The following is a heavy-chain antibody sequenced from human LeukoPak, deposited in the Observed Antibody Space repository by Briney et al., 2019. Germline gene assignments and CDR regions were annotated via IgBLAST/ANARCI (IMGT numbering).Heavy chain of an antibody. CDR1: GGTFSSYA. CDR2: IIPIFGTA. D-gene: IGHD2-2*02. CDR3: ARGVRVGIVVVPAAIFSAFDI. J-gene: IGHJ3*02. V-gene: IGHV1-69*05. Sequence: GASAKVSCKASGGTFSSYAISWVRQAPGQGLEWMGGIIPIFGTANYAQKFQGRVTITTDESTSTAYMELSSLRSEDTAVYYCARGVRVGIVVVPAAIFSAFDIWGQGTMVTVSS.